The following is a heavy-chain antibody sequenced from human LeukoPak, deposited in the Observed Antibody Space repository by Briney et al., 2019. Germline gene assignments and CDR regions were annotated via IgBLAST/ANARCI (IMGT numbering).Heavy chain of an antibody. Sequence: PGRSLRLSCAVSGSGFTFRGNGMHWVRQAPGKGLEWVAVIWYDGSKTYYADSVKGRFTISRDNSQNTLYLQMNSLRAEDTAVYYCAKDGVVPAALHPWGQGTLVTVSS. CDR2: IWYDGSKT. CDR3: AKDGVVPAALHP. J-gene: IGHJ5*02. CDR1: GSGFTFRGNG. V-gene: IGHV3-33*06. D-gene: IGHD2-2*01.